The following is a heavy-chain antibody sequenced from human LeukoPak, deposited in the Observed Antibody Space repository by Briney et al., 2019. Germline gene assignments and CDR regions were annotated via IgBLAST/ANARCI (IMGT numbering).Heavy chain of an antibody. Sequence: PGRSLRLSCAASGFTFSSYGMHWVRQAPGKGLEWVAVISYDGSNKYYADSVKGRFTISRDNSKNTLYLQMNSLRAEDTAVYYCAKDLAMDTAMESDYYGMDVWGQGTTVTVSS. D-gene: IGHD5-18*01. CDR3: AKDLAMDTAMESDYYGMDV. J-gene: IGHJ6*02. CDR1: GFTFSSYG. V-gene: IGHV3-30*18. CDR2: ISYDGSNK.